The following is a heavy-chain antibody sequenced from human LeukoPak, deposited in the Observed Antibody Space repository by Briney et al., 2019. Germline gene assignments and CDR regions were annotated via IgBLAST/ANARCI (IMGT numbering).Heavy chain of an antibody. D-gene: IGHD3-9*01. CDR3: AITYYDISTGYHKHFDY. CDR1: GGSFSGYY. J-gene: IGHJ4*02. Sequence: SETLSLTCAVYGGSFSGYYWSWIRQPPGKGLEWIGEINHGGNTNYNASLKSRITMSVATPKNHFSLKLTSVTAADTAVYYCAITYYDISTGYHKHFDYWGQGTLVTVSS. CDR2: INHGGNT. V-gene: IGHV4-34*01.